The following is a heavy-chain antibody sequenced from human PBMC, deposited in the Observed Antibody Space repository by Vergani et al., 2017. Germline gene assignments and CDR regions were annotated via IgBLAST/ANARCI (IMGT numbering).Heavy chain of an antibody. CDR1: GGTFSSYA. CDR3: ARIHEYYDFWSGYLGRGYGMDV. Sequence: QVQLVQSGAEVKKPGSSVKVSCKASGGTFSSYAISWVRQAPGQGLEWMGRIIPIFGTANYAQKFQGRVTITADESTSTAYMELSSLRSEDTAVYYCARIHEYYDFWSGYLGRGYGMDVWGQGTTVTVSS. V-gene: IGHV1-69*18. J-gene: IGHJ6*02. D-gene: IGHD3-3*01. CDR2: IIPIFGTA.